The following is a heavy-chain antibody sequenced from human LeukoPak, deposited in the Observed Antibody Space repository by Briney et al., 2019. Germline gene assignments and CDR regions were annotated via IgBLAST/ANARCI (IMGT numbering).Heavy chain of an antibody. D-gene: IGHD7-27*01. J-gene: IGHJ4*02. CDR3: ITRDTSGY. Sequence: GASLRLSCYGPGLTLSTYAMPWVRQAPGKGPGSVSAIDTAGGGTYYAVSVKGRFTISRDKSKNTLSLQMRSLRAEDTAVYYCITRDTSGYSGQGALVTVSS. CDR2: IDTAGGGT. CDR1: GLTLSTYA. V-gene: IGHV3-64D*09.